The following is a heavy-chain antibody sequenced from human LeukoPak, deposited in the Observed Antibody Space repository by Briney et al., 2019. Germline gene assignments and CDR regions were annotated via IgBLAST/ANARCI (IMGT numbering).Heavy chain of an antibody. J-gene: IGHJ5*02. Sequence: GASVEVSCTASGYTFTSYGISWVRQAPGQGLEWMGWISAYNGNTNYAQKLQGRVTMTTDTSTSTAYMELRSLRSDDTAVYYRARGIHDYGDPGEFDPWGQGTLVTVSS. CDR3: ARGIHDYGDPGEFDP. V-gene: IGHV1-18*01. D-gene: IGHD4-17*01. CDR2: ISAYNGNT. CDR1: GYTFTSYG.